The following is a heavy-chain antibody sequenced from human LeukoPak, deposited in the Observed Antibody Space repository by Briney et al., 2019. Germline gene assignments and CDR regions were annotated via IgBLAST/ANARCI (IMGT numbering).Heavy chain of an antibody. V-gene: IGHV3-21*01. CDR1: GFTFSAYA. J-gene: IGHJ6*02. CDR2: ISTSSSHI. CDR3: VRSYYGMDV. Sequence: PGGFLRLSCAASGFTFSAYAMTWVRQAPGMGLEWVSSISTSSSHIYYADSVEGRFTISRDNAKNSLYLQMNSLRAEDTAVYYCVRSYYGMDVWGQGTTVSVSS.